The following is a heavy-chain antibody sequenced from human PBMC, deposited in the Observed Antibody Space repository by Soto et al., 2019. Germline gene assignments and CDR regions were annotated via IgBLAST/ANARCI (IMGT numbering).Heavy chain of an antibody. CDR2: RNPNSGNT. D-gene: IGHD3-10*01. V-gene: IGHV1-8*01. Sequence: QVQLVQSGAEVKKPGASVKVSCKASGYTFTSYDINWVRQATGQGLEWMGWRNPNSGNTGYAQKFQGRVPMTRNTSISTAYMELSSLRSEDTAVYYCARRINYYASGDDAFDIWGQGTMVTVSS. CDR1: GYTFTSYD. J-gene: IGHJ3*02. CDR3: ARRINYYASGDDAFDI.